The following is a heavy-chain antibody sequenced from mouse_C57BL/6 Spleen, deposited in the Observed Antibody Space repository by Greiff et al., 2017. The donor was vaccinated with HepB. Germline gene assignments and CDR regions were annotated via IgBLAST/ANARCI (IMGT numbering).Heavy chain of an antibody. CDR1: GYTFTSYW. V-gene: IGHV1-72*01. J-gene: IGHJ2*01. CDR3: ARRGYDYDGGGIDY. D-gene: IGHD2-4*01. CDR2: IDPNSGGT. Sequence: QVQLQQPGAELVKPGASVKLSCKASGYTFTSYWMHWVKQRPGRGLEWIGRIDPNSGGTKYNEKFKSKATLTVDKPSSTAYMQLSSLTSEDSAVDYCARRGYDYDGGGIDYWGQGTTLTVSS.